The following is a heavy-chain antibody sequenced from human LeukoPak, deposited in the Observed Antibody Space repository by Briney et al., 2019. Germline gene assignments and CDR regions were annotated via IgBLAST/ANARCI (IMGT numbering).Heavy chain of an antibody. J-gene: IGHJ4*02. D-gene: IGHD3-3*01. V-gene: IGHV4-34*01. CDR3: ARQNEYRDFWSGYSYYFDY. CDR1: GGSLSGFY. Sequence: SETLSLTCAVYGGSLSGFYWSWIRQPPGNGLGWIGESNHTASTNYNPSLKSRVTISVDTSKNHFALKLSSVIAADTAVYYCARQNEYRDFWSGYSYYFDYWGQGTLVTVSS. CDR2: SNHTAST.